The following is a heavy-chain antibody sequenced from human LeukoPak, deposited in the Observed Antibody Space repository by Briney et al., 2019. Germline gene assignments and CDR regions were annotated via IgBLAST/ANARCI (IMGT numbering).Heavy chain of an antibody. CDR3: ARVQGSSSWYRLKGPALYYFDY. V-gene: IGHV4-38-2*02. Sequence: PSETPSLTCTVSGYSISSGYYWSWIRQPPGKGLEWIGEINHSGSTNYNPSLKSRVTISVDTSKNQFSLKLCSVTAADTAVYYCARVQGSSSWYRLKGPALYYFDYWGQGTLVTVSS. CDR2: INHSGST. J-gene: IGHJ4*02. CDR1: GYSISSGYY. D-gene: IGHD6-13*01.